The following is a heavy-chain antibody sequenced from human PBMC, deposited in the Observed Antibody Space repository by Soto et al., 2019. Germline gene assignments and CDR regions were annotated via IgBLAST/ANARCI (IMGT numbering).Heavy chain of an antibody. CDR3: AQLPHSSSIYAGVGP. V-gene: IGHV3-23*01. CDR1: GFTFSDYA. CDR2: VFSGGGVT. D-gene: IGHD2-2*01. J-gene: IGHJ5*02. Sequence: EVQLLESGGGLVQPGESLRLSCAASGFTFSDYAMSWVRQASGKGLEWVSTVFSGGGVTHYAESVKGRFTISRENSKNMVFLQMNSLRAEDTALYYCAQLPHSSSIYAGVGPWGQGTLVTVSS.